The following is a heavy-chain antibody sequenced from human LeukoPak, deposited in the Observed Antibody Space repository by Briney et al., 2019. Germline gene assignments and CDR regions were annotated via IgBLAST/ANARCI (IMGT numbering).Heavy chain of an antibody. J-gene: IGHJ4*02. V-gene: IGHV3-11*04. D-gene: IGHD2-2*02. CDR1: GFTFSDYY. CDR2: ISSSGSTI. CDR3: AGKRYCSSTSCYTPYYFDY. Sequence: GGSLRLSCAASGFTFSDYYMSWIRQAPGKGLEWVSYISSSGSTIYYADSVKGRFTISRDNANNSLYLQMNSLRAEDTAVYYCAGKRYCSSTSCYTPYYFDYWGQGTLVTVSS.